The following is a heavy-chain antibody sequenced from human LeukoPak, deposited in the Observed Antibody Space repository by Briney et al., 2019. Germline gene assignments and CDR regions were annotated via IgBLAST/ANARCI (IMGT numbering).Heavy chain of an antibody. Sequence: SETLSLTCTVSGGSISSYYWSWIRQPPGKGLEWVGYIYYSGSTNYNPSLESRVTISVDTSKNQFSLKLSSVTAADTAVYYCARGSTSYPYYFDYWGQGTLVTVSS. CDR2: IYYSGST. J-gene: IGHJ4*02. CDR3: ARGSTSYPYYFDY. V-gene: IGHV4-59*01. D-gene: IGHD2-2*01. CDR1: GGSISSYY.